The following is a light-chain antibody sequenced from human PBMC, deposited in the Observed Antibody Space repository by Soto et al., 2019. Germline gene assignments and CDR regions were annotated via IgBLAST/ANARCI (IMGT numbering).Light chain of an antibody. CDR1: SSNIGAGYD. Sequence: QSVLTQPPSVSRAPGQRVTISCTRSSSNIGAGYDVHWYQQLPGTAPKLLIYGNSNRPSGVPDRFSGSKSGTSASLAITGLQAEDEADYYCQSYDNSLSGWVFGGGTKLTVL. V-gene: IGLV1-40*01. CDR3: QSYDNSLSGWV. CDR2: GNS. J-gene: IGLJ3*02.